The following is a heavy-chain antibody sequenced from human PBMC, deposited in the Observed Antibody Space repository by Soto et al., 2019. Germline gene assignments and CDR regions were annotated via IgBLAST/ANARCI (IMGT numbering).Heavy chain of an antibody. CDR1: GDSISSYY. V-gene: IGHV4-59*01. J-gene: IGHJ4*02. CDR3: ALRSMAVVPEY. CDR2: LYYGRSA. Sequence: QVQLQESGPGLVKPSETLSLTCAVSGDSISSYYCMWIRQPPRKGLESIGYLYYGRSANSNPSLKRRVTLSVDTSTNPCSLRLGSMTAADTAVYYCALRSMAVVPEYWGQGTLVTVSS. D-gene: IGHD3-22*01.